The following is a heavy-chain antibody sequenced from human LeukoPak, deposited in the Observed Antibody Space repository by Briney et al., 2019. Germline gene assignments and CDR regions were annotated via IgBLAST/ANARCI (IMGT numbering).Heavy chain of an antibody. Sequence: GGSLKLSCAASGFTFSGSAMHWVRQASGKGLEWVGRIRSKANSYATAYAASVKGRFTISRDDSKNTAYLQMNSLRAEDTALYHCARSDSPLWFGELLGWGQGTLVTVSS. CDR3: ARSDSPLWFGELLG. J-gene: IGHJ4*02. V-gene: IGHV3-73*01. CDR2: IRSKANSYAT. D-gene: IGHD3-10*01. CDR1: GFTFSGSA.